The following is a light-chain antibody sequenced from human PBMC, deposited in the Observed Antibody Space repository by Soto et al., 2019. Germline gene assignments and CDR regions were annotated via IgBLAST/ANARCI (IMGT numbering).Light chain of an antibody. CDR1: QTISSW. Sequence: IQMTQSPSTLSGSVGDRVTITCRASQTISSWLAWYQQKPGKAPKLLIYKASTLKSGVPSRFSGSGSGTEFTLTICSLQSEDFAVYYCQQYNIWPRTFGQGAMVDVK. CDR2: KAS. CDR3: QQYNIWPRT. V-gene: IGKV1-5*03. J-gene: IGKJ1*01.